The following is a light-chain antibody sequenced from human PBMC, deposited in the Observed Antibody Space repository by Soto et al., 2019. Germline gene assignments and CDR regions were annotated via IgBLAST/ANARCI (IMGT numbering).Light chain of an antibody. J-gene: IGKJ1*01. CDR2: DAS. V-gene: IGKV3-11*01. Sequence: EIVMTQSPATLPVSPGERATLSCRASQSVSSNLAWYQQKPGQAPRFLIYDASNRATGIPARFSGSGSGTDFTLTISSLEPEDFAVYYCQQRSNWPKTFGQGTKVAIK. CDR1: QSVSSN. CDR3: QQRSNWPKT.